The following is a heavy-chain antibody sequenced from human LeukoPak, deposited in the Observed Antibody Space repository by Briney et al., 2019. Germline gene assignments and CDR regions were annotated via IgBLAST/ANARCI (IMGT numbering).Heavy chain of an antibody. Sequence: ASVKVSCKASGYFFTNYGISWVRQAPGQGLEWMGWISGYNGNTNYAQKFQGRVTMTTDTSTSTAYMELRSLKSDDTAVYYCAKDGFYGDYVSYWGQGTLVTVSS. CDR3: AKDGFYGDYVSY. CDR1: GYFFTNYG. CDR2: ISGYNGNT. D-gene: IGHD4-17*01. J-gene: IGHJ4*02. V-gene: IGHV1-18*01.